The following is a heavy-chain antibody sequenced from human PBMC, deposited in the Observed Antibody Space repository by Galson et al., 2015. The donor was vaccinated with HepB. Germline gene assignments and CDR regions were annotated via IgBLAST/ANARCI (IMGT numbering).Heavy chain of an antibody. V-gene: IGHV3-74*01. CDR1: GFTFSSYW. CDR2: INSDGSST. D-gene: IGHD5-24*01. Sequence: SLRLSCAASGFTFSSYWMHWVRQAPGKGLVWVPRINSDGSSTSYADSVKGRFTISRDNAKNTLYLQMNSLRAEDTAVYYCARDRRRDGYIVYWGQGTLVTVSS. CDR3: ARDRRRDGYIVY. J-gene: IGHJ4*02.